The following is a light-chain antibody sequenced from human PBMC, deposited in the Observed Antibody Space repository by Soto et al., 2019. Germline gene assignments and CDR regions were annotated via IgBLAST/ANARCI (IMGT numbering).Light chain of an antibody. CDR1: SSDVGCYNY. CDR2: DVS. Sequence: QSALTQPASVSGSPGQSINLSCTGTSSDVGCYNYVSWYQQHPGKAPKLMIYDVSNRPSGVSNRFSGSKSGNTASLTISGLQAEDEAEYYCSSYTTRSTLVFGTGTKLTVL. CDR3: SSYTTRSTLV. J-gene: IGLJ1*01. V-gene: IGLV2-14*03.